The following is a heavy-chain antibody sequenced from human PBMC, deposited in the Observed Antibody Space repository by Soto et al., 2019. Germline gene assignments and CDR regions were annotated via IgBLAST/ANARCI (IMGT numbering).Heavy chain of an antibody. Sequence: GGSLRLSCAASGFTFSGSAMHWVRQASGKGLEWVGRIRSKANSYATAYAASVKGRFTISRDDSKNTAYLQMNSLKTEDTAVYYCTRSQYDFWSGPDDYWGQGTLVTVSS. J-gene: IGHJ4*02. CDR2: IRSKANSYAT. CDR1: GFTFSGSA. D-gene: IGHD3-3*01. V-gene: IGHV3-73*01. CDR3: TRSQYDFWSGPDDY.